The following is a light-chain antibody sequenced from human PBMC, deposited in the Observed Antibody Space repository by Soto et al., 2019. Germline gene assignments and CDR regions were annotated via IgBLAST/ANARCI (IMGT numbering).Light chain of an antibody. J-gene: IGKJ2*01. CDR3: QQYNKWPRT. V-gene: IGKV3-11*01. CDR2: DAS. Sequence: EIVLTPSPATLSLSPGERATLSCRASQSVSRYLAWYQQKPGQAPRLLIYDASKRATGIPDRFSGSGSGTDFTLTISSLQSEDFAVYNCQQYNKWPRTFGQGTKVDIK. CDR1: QSVSRY.